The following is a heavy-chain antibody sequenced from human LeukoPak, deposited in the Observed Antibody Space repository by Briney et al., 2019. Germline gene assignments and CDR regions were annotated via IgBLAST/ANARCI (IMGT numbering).Heavy chain of an antibody. V-gene: IGHV3-48*02. D-gene: IGHD2-2*01. J-gene: IGHJ4*02. CDR2: INNGSSTI. CDR1: EFTFSQYS. CDR3: ARAPACSSTTSCYPNLFDY. Sequence: GGSLRLSCAASEFTFSQYSMNWVRQAPGKGLEWISYINNGSSTIYYSDSVEGRFTISRDNAKNSLYLQMNSLRDEDTAVYYCARAPACSSTTSCYPNLFDYWGQGTLVTVSS.